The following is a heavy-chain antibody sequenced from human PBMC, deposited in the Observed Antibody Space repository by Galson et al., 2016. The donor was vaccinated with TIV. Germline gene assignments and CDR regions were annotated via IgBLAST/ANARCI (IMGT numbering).Heavy chain of an antibody. CDR2: ITSSGSTT. J-gene: IGHJ4*02. Sequence: SLRLSCAGSGFIFTNYEMNWVRQAPGRGLVWVSYITSSGSTTYYADSVKGRFTISRDDAENTLYLQMDSLRAEDTAVYYCARGEAYYFDRSGKNQPYWGQGTQVTVSS. V-gene: IGHV3-48*03. D-gene: IGHD3-22*01. CDR1: GFIFTNYE. CDR3: ARGEAYYFDRSGKNQPY.